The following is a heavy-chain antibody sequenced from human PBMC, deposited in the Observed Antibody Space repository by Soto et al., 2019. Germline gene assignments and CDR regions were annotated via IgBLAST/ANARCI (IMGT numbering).Heavy chain of an antibody. CDR2: IILIFGTA. CDR3: SRAYCSGGSCYGWGFDY. J-gene: IGHJ4*02. CDR1: GGTFSSYA. D-gene: IGHD2-15*01. Sequence: SVKVSCKASGGTFSSYAISWVRQAPGQGLEWMGGIILIFGTANYAQKFQGRVTITADESTSTAYMELSSLRSEDTAVYYCSRAYCSGGSCYGWGFDYWGQGTLVTVSS. V-gene: IGHV1-69*13.